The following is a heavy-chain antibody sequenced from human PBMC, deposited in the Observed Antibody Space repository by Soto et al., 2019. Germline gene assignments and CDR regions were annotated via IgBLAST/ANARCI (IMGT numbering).Heavy chain of an antibody. D-gene: IGHD6-13*01. CDR1: GFTFSSYG. Sequence: QVQLVESGGGVVQPGRSLRLSCAASGFTFSSYGMHWVRQAPGKGLEWVAVIWYDGSNKYYADSVKGRFTISRDNSKNTLYLQMNSLRAEDTAVYYCAREGVGYFQRPTHNWFDPWGQGTLVTVSS. V-gene: IGHV3-33*01. CDR2: IWYDGSNK. CDR3: AREGVGYFQRPTHNWFDP. J-gene: IGHJ5*02.